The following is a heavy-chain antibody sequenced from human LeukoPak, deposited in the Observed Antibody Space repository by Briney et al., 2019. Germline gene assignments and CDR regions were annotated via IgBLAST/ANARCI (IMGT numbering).Heavy chain of an antibody. CDR1: GDSINNYY. CDR3: ARSALDNTRFYYVPFDY. J-gene: IGHJ4*02. V-gene: IGHV4-59*01. D-gene: IGHD3-22*01. Sequence: SETLSLTCTVSGDSINNYYWSWVRQPPGKGLEWIGYIYYSGTTNYNPSLKSRVSISVDTSKKQFSLKLSSVTAADTAVYYCARSALDNTRFYYVPFDYWGLGALVTVSS. CDR2: IYYSGTT.